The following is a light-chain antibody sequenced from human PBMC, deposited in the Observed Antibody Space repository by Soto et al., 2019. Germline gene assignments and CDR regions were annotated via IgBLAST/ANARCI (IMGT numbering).Light chain of an antibody. CDR1: RTDVVDGYDY. Sequence: QSVLTQPASVSGSPGQSIAISCTGVRTDVVDGYDYVSWYQQHPGQAPQLIIYDVSNRPSGVSDRFSGSKSGNTASLTISGLQAEDEAEYYCTSYTSSTPFYVXGTGTKVTDL. CDR2: DVS. CDR3: TSYTSSTPFYV. J-gene: IGLJ1*01. V-gene: IGLV2-14*03.